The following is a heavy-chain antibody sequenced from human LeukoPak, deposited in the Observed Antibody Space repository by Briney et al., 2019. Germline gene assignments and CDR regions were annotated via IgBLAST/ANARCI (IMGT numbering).Heavy chain of an antibody. CDR1: GGTLSSYA. Sequence: SVKVSCKASGGTLSSYAISWVRQAPGQGLEWMGGITPIFGTANYAQKFQGRVTITADKSTSTAYMELSSLRSEDTAVYYCASYNSGSYLPYYYYYYMDVWGKGTTVTVSS. CDR2: ITPIFGTA. V-gene: IGHV1-69*06. J-gene: IGHJ6*03. CDR3: ASYNSGSYLPYYYYYYMDV. D-gene: IGHD1-26*01.